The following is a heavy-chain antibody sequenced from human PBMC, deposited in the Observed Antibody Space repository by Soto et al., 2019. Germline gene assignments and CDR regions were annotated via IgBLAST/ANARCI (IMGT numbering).Heavy chain of an antibody. V-gene: IGHV4-39*01. CDR1: GGSISSSSYY. J-gene: IGHJ4*02. D-gene: IGHD4-17*01. CDR2: IYYSGST. Sequence: SETLSLTCTVSGGSISSSSYYWGWIRQPPGKGLEWIGSIYYSGSTYYNPSLKSRVTISVDTSKNQFSLKLSSVTAADTVVYYCAGSIVATIPTVTYFDYWGQGTLVTVSS. CDR3: AGSIVATIPTVTYFDY.